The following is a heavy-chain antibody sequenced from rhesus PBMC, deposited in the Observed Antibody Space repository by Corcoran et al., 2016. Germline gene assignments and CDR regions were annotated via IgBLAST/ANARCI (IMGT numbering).Heavy chain of an antibody. Sequence: QVQLQESGPGLVKPSETLSLTCAVSGGSISTGCYYWSGIRLPPGKVLEWIGYITYSGSTSYNPSLKSRVTISRDTSKNQFSLKLSSVTAADTAVYYCARVAAADPDYWGQGVLVTVSS. CDR3: ARVAAADPDY. CDR2: ITYSGST. J-gene: IGHJ4*01. D-gene: IGHD6-25*01. CDR1: GGSISTGCYY. V-gene: IGHV4-122*02.